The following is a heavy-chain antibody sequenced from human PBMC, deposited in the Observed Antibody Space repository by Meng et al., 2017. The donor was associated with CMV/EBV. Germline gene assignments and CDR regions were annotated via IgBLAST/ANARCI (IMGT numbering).Heavy chain of an antibody. CDR1: GNAYSRYG. D-gene: IGHD6-13*01. Sequence: QAQLGQSRLRPKKPLSSVKDAYNGSGNAYSRYGISQVPQAAGQGLEWMEISEPSGDSTSYAKEFQGRVTMTRDTSSSTVYMELSSLRSEYTAVYYCALAEYSSSLFDYWGQGTLVTVSS. CDR3: ALAEYSSSLFDY. J-gene: IGHJ4*02. CDR2: SEPSGDST. V-gene: IGHV1-46*01.